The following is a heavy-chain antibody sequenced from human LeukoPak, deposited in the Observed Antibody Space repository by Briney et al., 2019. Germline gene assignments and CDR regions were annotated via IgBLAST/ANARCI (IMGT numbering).Heavy chain of an antibody. CDR3: AKAPMLRDYYDSSGYYYPHWFDP. CDR2: ISGSGGST. Sequence: GGSLRLSCAASGFTFSSYAMSWVRQVPGKGLEWVSAISGSGGSTYYADSVKGRFTISRDNSKNTLYLQMNSLRAEDTAVYYCAKAPMLRDYYDSSGYYYPHWFDPWGQGTLVTVSS. J-gene: IGHJ5*02. V-gene: IGHV3-23*01. CDR1: GFTFSSYA. D-gene: IGHD3-22*01.